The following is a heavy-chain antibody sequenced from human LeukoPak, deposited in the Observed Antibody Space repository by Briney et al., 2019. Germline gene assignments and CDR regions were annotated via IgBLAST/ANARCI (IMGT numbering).Heavy chain of an antibody. CDR3: ARDRGQHGHDWFAH. J-gene: IGHJ5*02. CDR2: IYYSGST. Sequence: SQTLSLTCTVSGGSISSGGYYWGWIRQHPGKGREGIGYIYYSGSTYYNPSVKRRVTITVYKTKNKFSLKLSSVTAAAPAVYYCARDRGQHGHDWFAHWGQGTLVTVSS. V-gene: IGHV4-31*03. CDR1: GGSISSGGYY. D-gene: IGHD6-13*01.